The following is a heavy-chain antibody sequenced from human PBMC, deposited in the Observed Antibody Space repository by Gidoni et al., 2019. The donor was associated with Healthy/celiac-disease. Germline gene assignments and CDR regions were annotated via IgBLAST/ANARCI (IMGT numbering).Heavy chain of an antibody. D-gene: IGHD3-3*01. CDR2: ISSSGSTI. CDR3: ASGPPYYDFWSGYYGGDQYYFDY. V-gene: IGHV3-11*01. J-gene: IGHJ4*02. Sequence: LRLSCAASGFTFSDYYMSWIRQAPGKGLEWVSYISSSGSTIYYADSVKGRFTISRDNAKNSLYLQMNSLRAEDTAVYYCASGPPYYDFWSGYYGGDQYYFDYWGQGTLVTVSS. CDR1: GFTFSDYY.